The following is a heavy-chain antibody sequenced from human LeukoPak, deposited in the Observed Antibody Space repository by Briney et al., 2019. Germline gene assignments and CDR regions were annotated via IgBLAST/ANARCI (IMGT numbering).Heavy chain of an antibody. CDR3: XXXXXXXXXXXXDY. CDR2: IYYTGST. Sequence: SETLSLTCIVSDDSISSSSYYWGWIRQSPGKGLEWLGSIYYTGSTYYNPSLKSRVAISVDTSKNQFSLKLDSVTAADTAVYXXXXXXXXXXXXXXDYWGQGTLVTVSS. J-gene: IGHJ4*02. V-gene: IGHV4-39*01. CDR1: DDSISSSSYY.